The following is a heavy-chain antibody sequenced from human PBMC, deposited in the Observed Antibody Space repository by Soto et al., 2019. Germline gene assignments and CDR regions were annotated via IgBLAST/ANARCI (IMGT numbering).Heavy chain of an antibody. CDR3: ARRGGKERRTFDDSFDI. Sequence: QVQLVQSGAEVKKPGSSVKVSCNASGGTFSSYTISWVRQAPGQGLEWMGSIIPILGIANSAPPFQGRVTITADKYTSTDYMVMSSLSSEDTVVYYWARRGGKERRTFDDSFDIWGQGTMVTVSS. CDR1: GGTFSSYT. CDR2: IIPILGIA. V-gene: IGHV1-69*02. D-gene: IGHD2-15*01. J-gene: IGHJ3*02.